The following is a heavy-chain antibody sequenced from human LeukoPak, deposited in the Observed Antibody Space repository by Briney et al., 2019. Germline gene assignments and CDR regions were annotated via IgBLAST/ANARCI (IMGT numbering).Heavy chain of an antibody. CDR1: GFTFSNYA. Sequence: GGSLRLSCAASGFTFSNYAMGWVRQAPGKGLEWVSTISVSGGTTYYADSVKGRFTISRDNSRTTLYLQMNSLRTEDAAVYYCARDFYASGSYYFDYWGQGTLVTVSS. CDR3: ARDFYASGSYYFDY. V-gene: IGHV3-23*01. CDR2: ISVSGGTT. J-gene: IGHJ4*02. D-gene: IGHD3-10*01.